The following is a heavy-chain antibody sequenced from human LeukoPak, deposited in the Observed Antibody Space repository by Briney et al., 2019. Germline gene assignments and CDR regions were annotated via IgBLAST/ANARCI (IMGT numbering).Heavy chain of an antibody. D-gene: IGHD6-13*01. CDR2: IYTVDSDT. J-gene: IGHJ4*02. CDR1: GYSFTNYW. Sequence: GESLKISRKASGYSFTNYWIGWVRQMPGKGLEWMGIIYTVDSDTTYSPSFQGQVTISADKSISTAYLQLSSLRASDTAMYYCARGSSTWYFDYWGQGTLVTVSS. V-gene: IGHV5-51*01. CDR3: ARGSSTWYFDY.